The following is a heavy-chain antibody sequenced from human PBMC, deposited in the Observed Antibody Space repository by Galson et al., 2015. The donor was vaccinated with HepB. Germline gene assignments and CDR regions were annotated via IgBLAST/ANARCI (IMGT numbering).Heavy chain of an antibody. CDR2: ISWNSGSI. CDR1: GFTFDDYA. CDR3: AKDMGGYSSGWYGEFDA. V-gene: IGHV3-9*01. Sequence: SLRLSCAASGFTFDDYAMHWVRQAPGKGLEWVSGISWNSGSIGYADSVKGRFTISRDNAKNSLYLQMNSLRPEDTALYYCAKDMGGYSSGWYGEFDAWGQGTLVTVSS. J-gene: IGHJ5*02. D-gene: IGHD6-19*01.